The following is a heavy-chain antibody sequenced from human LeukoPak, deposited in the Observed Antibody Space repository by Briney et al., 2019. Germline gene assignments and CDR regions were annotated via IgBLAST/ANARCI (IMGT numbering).Heavy chain of an antibody. CDR3: AKDQAMITFGGSYYYMDV. V-gene: IGHV1-2*02. CDR1: GYTFTGYY. Sequence: ASVKVSCKASGYTFTGYYMHWVRQAPGQGLEWMGGINPNSGGTNYALKFQGRVTMTRDTSISTAYMELNSLRAEDTAVYYCAKDQAMITFGGSYYYMDVWGKGTTVTVSS. J-gene: IGHJ6*03. D-gene: IGHD3-16*01. CDR2: INPNSGGT.